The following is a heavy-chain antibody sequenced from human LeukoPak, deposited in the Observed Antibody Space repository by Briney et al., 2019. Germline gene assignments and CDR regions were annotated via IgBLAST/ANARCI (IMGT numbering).Heavy chain of an antibody. CDR2: INHSGST. CDR3: ARGRWVAARPGLNKFDP. J-gene: IGHJ5*02. D-gene: IGHD6-6*01. Sequence: SETLSLTCAVYGGSFSGYYWSWIRQPPGKGLEWIGEINHSGSTNYNPSLKSRVTISVDTSKNQFSLKLSSVTAADTAVYYCARGRWVAARPGLNKFDPWGQGTLVTVSS. CDR1: GGSFSGYY. V-gene: IGHV4-34*01.